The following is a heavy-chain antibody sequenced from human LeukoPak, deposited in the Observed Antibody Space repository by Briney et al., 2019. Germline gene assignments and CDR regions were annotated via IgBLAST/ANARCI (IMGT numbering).Heavy chain of an antibody. CDR1: GFTFSSYA. V-gene: IGHV3-23*01. J-gene: IGHJ4*02. CDR3: AKEENWNYGREFDY. CDR2: ISGSGGST. D-gene: IGHD1-7*01. Sequence: GGYLRLSCAGSGFTFSSYAMSWVRQAPGKGLEWVSAISGSGGSTYYADSVKGRFTISRDNSKNTLYLQMNSLRAEDTAVYYCAKEENWNYGREFDYWGQGTLVTVSS.